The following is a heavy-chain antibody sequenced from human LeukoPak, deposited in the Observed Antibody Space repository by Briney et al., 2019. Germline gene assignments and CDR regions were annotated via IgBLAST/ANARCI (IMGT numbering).Heavy chain of an antibody. J-gene: IGHJ4*02. CDR1: GFTFSRHW. CDR2: IKEDGTKK. CDR3: ATPLDYYDSSGYHQGGD. Sequence: GGSLRLSCAASGFTFSRHWMTWVRQAPGKGLEWVANIKEDGTKKNYVDSVKGRFTTSRDNAKNSLYLQMNSLRAEDTAVYYCATPLDYYDSSGYHQGGDWGQGTLVTVSS. V-gene: IGHV3-7*03. D-gene: IGHD3-22*01.